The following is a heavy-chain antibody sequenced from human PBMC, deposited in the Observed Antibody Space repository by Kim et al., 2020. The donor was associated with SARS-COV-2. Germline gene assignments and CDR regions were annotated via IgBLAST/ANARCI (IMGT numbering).Heavy chain of an antibody. CDR3: ARGPPIGGGDCYSH. V-gene: IGHV4-30-4*01. J-gene: IGHJ4*02. Sequence: SETLSLTCTVSGGSISSGDYYWSWISQPPGKGLEWIGYIYYTGSSHYNPSLNSRVTISIDTSKNQFSLKVSSVTAADTAVYYCARGPPIGGGDCYSHWGQGTLVTVSS. CDR1: GGSISSGDYY. D-gene: IGHD2-21*02. CDR2: IYYTGSS.